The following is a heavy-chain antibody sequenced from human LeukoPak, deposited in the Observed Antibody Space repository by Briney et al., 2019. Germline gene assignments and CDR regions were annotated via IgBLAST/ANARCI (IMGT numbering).Heavy chain of an antibody. CDR2: IFYSGST. CDR1: GXSISSSDYF. V-gene: IGHV4-39*01. J-gene: IGHJ3*02. Sequence: ASETLSLTCTVSGXSISSSDYFWDWIRQPPGMGLEWLGSIFYSGSTYYNPSLKSRVTISVDTSKNQFSLKLSSVTAADTAVFYCARLKMATYAFDIWGQGIMVTVSS. CDR3: ARLKMATYAFDI. D-gene: IGHD5-24*01.